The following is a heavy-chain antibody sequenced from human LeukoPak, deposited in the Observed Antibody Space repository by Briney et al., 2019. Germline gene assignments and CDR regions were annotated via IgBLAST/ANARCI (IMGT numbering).Heavy chain of an antibody. CDR2: INHSGST. Sequence: SETLSLTCAVYGGSFSGYYWSWIRQPPGKGLEWIGEINHSGSTNYNPSLKRRVPISVDTSKNQFSLKLSSVTAADTAVYYCARGRIGRITMIVVAARYYFDYWGQGTLVTVSS. V-gene: IGHV4-34*01. D-gene: IGHD3-22*01. CDR3: ARGRIGRITMIVVAARYYFDY. CDR1: GGSFSGYY. J-gene: IGHJ4*02.